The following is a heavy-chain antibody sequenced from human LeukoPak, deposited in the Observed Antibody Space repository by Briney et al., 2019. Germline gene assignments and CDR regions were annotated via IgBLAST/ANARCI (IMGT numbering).Heavy chain of an antibody. CDR2: IYYSGST. V-gene: IGHV4-31*03. CDR3: ARERTAPPVGYFDY. J-gene: IGHJ4*02. Sequence: SETLSLTCTVSGGSVSSGSYYWSWIRQPPGKGLEWIGYIYYSGSTYYNPSLKSRVTISVDTSKNQFSLKLSSVTAADTAVYYCARERTAPPVGYFDYWGQGTLVTVSS. D-gene: IGHD2-15*01. CDR1: GGSVSSGSYY.